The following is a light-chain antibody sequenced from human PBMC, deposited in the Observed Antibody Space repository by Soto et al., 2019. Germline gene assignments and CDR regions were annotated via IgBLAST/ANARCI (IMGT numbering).Light chain of an antibody. CDR2: GVS. CDR3: QQYDNSPLT. CDR1: QSISGSY. V-gene: IGKV3-20*01. Sequence: SVLTQSTVTLSLSPCEIATLSCTSSQSISGSYLAWYQQKPGQAPRVVIYGVSRRATGIPDRFSGSGSGTDFTLTISRLEPEDFAVYYCQQYDNSPLTFGGGTKVDI. J-gene: IGKJ4*01.